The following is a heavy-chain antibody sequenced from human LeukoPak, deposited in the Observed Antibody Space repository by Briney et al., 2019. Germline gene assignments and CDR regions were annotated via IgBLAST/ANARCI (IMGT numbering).Heavy chain of an antibody. Sequence: KASETLSLTCAVYGGSFSGYYWSWIRQPPWKGLEWIGEINHSGSTNYNPSLKSRVTISVDTSKNQFSLKLSSVTAADTAVYYCARPLSISGYYYDAFDIWGQGTMVTVSS. CDR1: GGSFSGYY. J-gene: IGHJ3*02. V-gene: IGHV4-34*01. CDR2: INHSGST. D-gene: IGHD3-22*01. CDR3: ARPLSISGYYYDAFDI.